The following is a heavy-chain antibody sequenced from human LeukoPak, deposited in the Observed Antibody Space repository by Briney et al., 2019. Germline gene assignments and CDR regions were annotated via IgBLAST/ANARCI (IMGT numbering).Heavy chain of an antibody. CDR1: GFTFSSYG. V-gene: IGHV3-30*02. CDR2: IRYDGSNK. D-gene: IGHD6-13*01. Sequence: GGSLRLSCAASGFTFSSYGMHWVRQAPGKGLEWVAFIRYDGSNKYYADSVKGRFTISRDNSKNTLYLQMNSLRAEDTAVYYCAKDVAAVAAAGGPNDYWGQGTLVTVSS. J-gene: IGHJ4*02. CDR3: AKDVAAVAAAGGPNDY.